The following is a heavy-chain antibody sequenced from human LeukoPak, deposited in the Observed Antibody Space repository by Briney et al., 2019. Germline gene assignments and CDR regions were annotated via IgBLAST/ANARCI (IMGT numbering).Heavy chain of an antibody. J-gene: IGHJ4*02. CDR3: ARDLTPYCGGDCYQIDY. Sequence: ASVKVSCKASGGTFSSYAISWVRQAPGQGLEWMGGIIPIFGTANYAQKFQGRVTITAGESTSTAYMELSSLRSEDTAVYYCARDLTPYCGGDCYQIDYWGQGTLVTVSS. V-gene: IGHV1-69*13. CDR1: GGTFSSYA. CDR2: IIPIFGTA. D-gene: IGHD2-21*02.